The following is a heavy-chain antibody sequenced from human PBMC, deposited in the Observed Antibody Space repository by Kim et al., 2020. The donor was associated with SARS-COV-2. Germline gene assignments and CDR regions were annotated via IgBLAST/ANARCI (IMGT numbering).Heavy chain of an antibody. CDR3: ARHRITIFGVGWFDP. D-gene: IGHD3-3*01. CDR1: GGSISSSSYY. Sequence: SETLSLTCTVSGGSISSSSYYWGWIRQPPGKGLEWIGSIYYSGSTYYNPSLKSRVTISVDTSKNQFSLKLSSVTAADTAVYYCARHRITIFGVGWFDPWGQGTLVTVSS. V-gene: IGHV4-39*01. CDR2: IYYSGST. J-gene: IGHJ5*02.